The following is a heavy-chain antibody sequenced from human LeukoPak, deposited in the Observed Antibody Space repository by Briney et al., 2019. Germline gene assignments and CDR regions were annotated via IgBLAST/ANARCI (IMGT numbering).Heavy chain of an antibody. Sequence: SEALSLTCTVSVGSISSYYWSWIPQPPGKGLEWIGHIYYSGGTDYIPSLRYRHSISVGTSNDRFSLKLSSVTDADTAVDYCARHRGSCYAPACDYYYYGMDLWGQGTTVSVSS. CDR2: IYYSGGT. J-gene: IGHJ6*02. D-gene: IGHD2-2*01. V-gene: IGHV4-59*08. CDR1: VGSISSYY. CDR3: ARHRGSCYAPACDYYYYGMDL.